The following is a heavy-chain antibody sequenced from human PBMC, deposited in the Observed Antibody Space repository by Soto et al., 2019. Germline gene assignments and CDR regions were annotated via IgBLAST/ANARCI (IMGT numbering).Heavy chain of an antibody. CDR3: AREALEDDAFDI. Sequence: SETLSLTCTASGGSISSDGYYWTWIRQPPGKGLEWIGYIYYNGNTYYNPSLKSRVTISVDTSKNQFSLNLSSVTAADTAVYYCAREALEDDAFDIWGHGTMVTVSS. CDR2: IYYNGNT. D-gene: IGHD3-16*02. J-gene: IGHJ3*02. V-gene: IGHV4-30-4*01. CDR1: GGSISSDGYY.